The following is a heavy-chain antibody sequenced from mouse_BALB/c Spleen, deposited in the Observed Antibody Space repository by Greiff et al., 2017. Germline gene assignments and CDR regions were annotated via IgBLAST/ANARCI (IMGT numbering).Heavy chain of an antibody. CDR3: ARRGYDAAMDY. J-gene: IGHJ4*01. CDR2: IDPYNGGT. CDR1: GYSFTGYN. V-gene: IGHV1S135*01. Sequence: EVQLQQSGPELGKPGASVKISCKASGYSFTGYNMYWVKQSHRKSLEWIGYIDPYNGGTSYNQKSKGKATLTVDKSSSTAYMHLNSLTSEDSAIYYCARRGYDAAMDYWGQGTSVTVSS. D-gene: IGHD2-14*01.